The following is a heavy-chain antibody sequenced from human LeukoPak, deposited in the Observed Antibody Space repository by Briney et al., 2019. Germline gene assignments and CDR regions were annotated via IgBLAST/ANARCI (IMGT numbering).Heavy chain of an antibody. CDR3: ARDLEDIVVVPAAMRPDWVPLYYGMDV. CDR1: GFTFSDYY. D-gene: IGHD2-2*01. J-gene: IGHJ6*02. V-gene: IGHV3-11*06. Sequence: PGGSLRLSCAASGFTFSDYYMSWIRQAPGKGLEWVSYISSSSSYTNYADSVKGRFTISRDNAKNSLYLQMNSLRAEDTAVYYCARDLEDIVVVPAAMRPDWVPLYYGMDVWGQGTTVTVSS. CDR2: ISSSSSYT.